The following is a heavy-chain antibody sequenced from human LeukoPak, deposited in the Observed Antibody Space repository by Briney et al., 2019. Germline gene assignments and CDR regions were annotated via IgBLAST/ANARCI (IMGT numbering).Heavy chain of an antibody. CDR2: INHSGTT. J-gene: IGHJ5*02. CDR3: ARASSFDKTTRWNPAYFGP. V-gene: IGHV4-34*01. Sequence: SVTLSLTCAVHGGSLSGFYWSWIRQPPGKGLEWIGEINHSGTTNYNPSLKSRVTISVDTSKNQVSLDLASVTAADTAVYYCARASSFDKTTRWNPAYFGPWGQGTLVTVSS. CDR1: GGSLSGFY. D-gene: IGHD1-1*01.